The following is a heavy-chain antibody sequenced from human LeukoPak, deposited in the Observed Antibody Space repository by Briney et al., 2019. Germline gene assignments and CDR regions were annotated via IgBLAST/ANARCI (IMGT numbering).Heavy chain of an antibody. CDR2: IYHSGST. V-gene: IGHV4-30-2*01. CDR1: GGSISSGGYY. Sequence: SETLSLTCTGSGGSISSGGYYWSGIRQPPGKGMEGIGYIYHSGSTYYNPSLKSRVTISVDRSKNQFSLKLSSVTAADTAVYYCARDTWGIAAAGFDYWGQGTLVTVSS. CDR3: ARDTWGIAAAGFDY. D-gene: IGHD6-13*01. J-gene: IGHJ4*02.